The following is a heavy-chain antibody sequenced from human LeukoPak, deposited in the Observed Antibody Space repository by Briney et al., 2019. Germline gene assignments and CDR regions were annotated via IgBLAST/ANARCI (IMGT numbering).Heavy chain of an antibody. CDR3: ARFCGGDCYSGVDY. CDR2: VYYSGTT. J-gene: IGHJ4*02. D-gene: IGHD2-21*01. V-gene: IGHV4-59*01. Sequence: SETLSLTCTVSGSSISSYYWTWIRQPPGKGLEWIGYVYYSGTTNYNPSLKSRVTISVDTSKNQFSLKLTSVTAADTAVYYCARFCGGDCYSGVDYWGQGTLVTVSS. CDR1: GSSISSYY.